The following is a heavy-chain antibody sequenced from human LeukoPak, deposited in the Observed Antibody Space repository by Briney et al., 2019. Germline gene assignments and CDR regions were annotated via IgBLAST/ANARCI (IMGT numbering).Heavy chain of an antibody. CDR3: ARSGAGPLEGAFDI. D-gene: IGHD3-10*01. V-gene: IGHV4-38-2*02. J-gene: IGHJ3*02. CDR1: GYSISSAYY. Sequence: PSETLSLTCSVSGYSISSAYYWGWIRQPPGKGLEWIGTMYHSGSTNYNPSLKSRVTISVDTSKNQFSLKLSSVTAADTAVYYCARSGAGPLEGAFDIWGQGTMVTVSS. CDR2: MYHSGST.